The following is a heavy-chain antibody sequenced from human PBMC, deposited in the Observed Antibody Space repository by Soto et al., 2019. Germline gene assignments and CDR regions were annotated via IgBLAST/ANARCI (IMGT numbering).Heavy chain of an antibody. CDR2: IFYDGST. CDR3: VRVRLMPWPHFDS. V-gene: IGHV4-61*01. Sequence: SETLSLTCTVSGGSVSSGLYYWSWIRQPPGKGLVWIGHIFYDGSTSYNPSLKSRVTISVDTSKNQFSLKLGSVTAADTAVYYCVRVRLMPWPHFDSWGQGTLGTISA. D-gene: IGHD2-2*01. CDR1: GGSVSSGLYY. J-gene: IGHJ4*02.